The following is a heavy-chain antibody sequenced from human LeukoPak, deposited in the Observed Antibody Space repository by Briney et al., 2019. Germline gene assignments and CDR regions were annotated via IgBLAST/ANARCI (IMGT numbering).Heavy chain of an antibody. V-gene: IGHV4-39*07. J-gene: IGHJ4*02. CDR3: ARVTFGNSDY. D-gene: IGHD4-23*01. CDR2: VSYSGVT. CDR1: GGPISNSPYF. Sequence: SETLSLTCTVSGGPISNSPYFWGWIRQPPGKGLEWIATVSYSGVTYYNPSLKSRVTISVDTSKNQFSLKLSSVTAADTAVYYCARVTFGNSDYWGQGTLVTVSS.